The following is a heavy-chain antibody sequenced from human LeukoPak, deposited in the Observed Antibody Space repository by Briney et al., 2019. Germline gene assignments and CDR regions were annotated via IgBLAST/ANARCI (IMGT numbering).Heavy chain of an antibody. CDR2: IYSSGHT. Sequence: PSETPSLTCTVSGDSISGDYWSWILHPAGKKLKWIGRIYSSGHTNYNPSLESRVTMPVDTSSNQCSLKLSSVTAADTAVYYCARTLHPYASSWYFDHWGLGTLVTVSS. CDR3: ARTLHPYASSWYFDH. J-gene: IGHJ4*02. V-gene: IGHV4-4*07. CDR1: GDSISGDY. D-gene: IGHD6-13*01.